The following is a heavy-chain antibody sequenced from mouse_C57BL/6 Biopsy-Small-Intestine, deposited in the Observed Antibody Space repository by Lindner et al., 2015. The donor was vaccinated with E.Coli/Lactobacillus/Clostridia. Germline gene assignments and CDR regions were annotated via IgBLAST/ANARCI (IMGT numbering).Heavy chain of an antibody. CDR3: ASPSITTEY. J-gene: IGHJ4*01. CDR2: INPSSGFT. D-gene: IGHD1-1*01. CDR1: GYTFTTYW. Sequence: VQLQESGLNWQTWASVKLSCKASGYTFTTYWIHWIKQRPGQDLEWIGFINPSSGFTRYNQKFRDEATLTADKSSSTAYMQLSSLTYEDSAVYYCASPSITTEYWGQGTSVTVSS. V-gene: IGHV1-7*01.